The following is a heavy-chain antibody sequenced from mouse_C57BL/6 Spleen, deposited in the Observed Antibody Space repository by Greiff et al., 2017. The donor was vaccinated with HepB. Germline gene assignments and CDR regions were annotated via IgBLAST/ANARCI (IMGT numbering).Heavy chain of an antibody. CDR3: ASLYYDYDEAYYYAMDY. J-gene: IGHJ4*01. D-gene: IGHD2-4*01. CDR2: IYPRSGNT. Sequence: VKLVESGAELARPGASVKLSCKASGYTFTSYGISWVKQRTGQGLEWIGEIYPRSGNTYYNEKFKGKATLTADKSSSTAYMELRSLTSEDSAVYFCASLYYDYDEAYYYAMDYWGQGTSVTVSS. V-gene: IGHV1-81*01. CDR1: GYTFTSYG.